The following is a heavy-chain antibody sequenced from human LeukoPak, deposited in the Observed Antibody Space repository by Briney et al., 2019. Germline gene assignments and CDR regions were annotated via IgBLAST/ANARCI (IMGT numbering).Heavy chain of an antibody. CDR1: GYPFTTYW. Sequence: GESLKISCKGSGYPFTTYWIGWVRQMPGKGLEWMGIIYPGDSDTRYSPSFQGQVTISADKSISTAYLQWSSLKASDTAMYYCARARYCSGGSCYAEHWGQGTLVTVSS. J-gene: IGHJ4*02. CDR2: IYPGDSDT. CDR3: ARARYCSGGSCYAEH. V-gene: IGHV5-51*01. D-gene: IGHD2-15*01.